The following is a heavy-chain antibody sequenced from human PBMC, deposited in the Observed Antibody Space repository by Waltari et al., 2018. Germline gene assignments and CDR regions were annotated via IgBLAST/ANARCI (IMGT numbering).Heavy chain of an antibody. Sequence: EVQLVESGGGLVQPGGSLRLSCAASGFTFSSYWMSWVRQAPGKGLAWVANIKQDGSEKYYVDSVKGRFTISRDNAKNSLYLQMNSLRAEDTAVYYCVRGNYYDSSGYPARSPTYFDYWGQGTLVTVSS. CDR1: GFTFSSYW. V-gene: IGHV3-7*04. D-gene: IGHD3-22*01. J-gene: IGHJ4*02. CDR2: IKQDGSEK. CDR3: VRGNYYDSSGYPARSPTYFDY.